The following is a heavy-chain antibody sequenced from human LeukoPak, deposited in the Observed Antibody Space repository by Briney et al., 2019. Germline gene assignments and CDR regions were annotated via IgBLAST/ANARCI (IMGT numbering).Heavy chain of an antibody. CDR3: ARVHCSSTSCYMSIAARPGQQFDP. J-gene: IGHJ5*02. Sequence: SETLSLTCTVSGGSISSGGYYWSWIRQHPGKGLEWIGYIYYSGSTYYNPSLKSRVTISVDTSKNQFSLKLSSVTAADTAVYYCARVHCSSTSCYMSIAARPGQQFDPWAREPWSPSPQ. CDR1: GGSISSGGYY. V-gene: IGHV4-31*03. D-gene: IGHD2-2*02. CDR2: IYYSGST.